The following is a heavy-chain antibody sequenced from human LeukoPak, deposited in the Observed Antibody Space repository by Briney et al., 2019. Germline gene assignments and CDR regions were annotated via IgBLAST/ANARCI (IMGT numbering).Heavy chain of an antibody. CDR2: IYHSGST. Sequence: SETLSLTCAVSGGSISSNWWSWVRQPPGKGLEWIGEIYHSGSTNYNPSLKGRVTISVDKSKNQFSLKLSSVTAADTAVYYCARNYWFDPWGQGALVTVSS. V-gene: IGHV4-4*02. CDR1: GGSISSNW. J-gene: IGHJ5*02. CDR3: ARNYWFDP.